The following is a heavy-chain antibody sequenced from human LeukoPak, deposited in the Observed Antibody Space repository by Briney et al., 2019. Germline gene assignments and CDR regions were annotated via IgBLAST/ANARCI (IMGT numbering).Heavy chain of an antibody. CDR2: INSDGSST. Sequence: GRSLRLSCAASGFTFSSYWMHWVRQAPGKGLVRVSRINSDGSSTSYADSVKGRFTISRDNAKNTLYLQMNSLRAEDTAVYYCAREAGSGLHKAFDIWGQGTMVTVSS. D-gene: IGHD3-10*01. J-gene: IGHJ3*02. V-gene: IGHV3-74*01. CDR3: AREAGSGLHKAFDI. CDR1: GFTFSSYW.